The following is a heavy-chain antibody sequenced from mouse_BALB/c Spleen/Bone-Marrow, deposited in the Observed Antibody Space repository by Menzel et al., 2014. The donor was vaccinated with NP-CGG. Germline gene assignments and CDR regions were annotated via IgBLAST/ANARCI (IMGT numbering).Heavy chain of an antibody. CDR2: IYPSDNYT. CDR3: TRTYEYFDY. Sequence: QVQLKDSGADLVRPGASVRLSCKASGYTFTTYWINWVKQRPGQGLEWIGNIYPSDNYTNYNQKFKDRATLTVDKSSSTAYMRLSSPTSEDSAVYYCTRTYEYFDYWGQGATLTVSS. D-gene: IGHD2-3*01. CDR1: GYTFTTYW. V-gene: IGHV1-69*02. J-gene: IGHJ2*01.